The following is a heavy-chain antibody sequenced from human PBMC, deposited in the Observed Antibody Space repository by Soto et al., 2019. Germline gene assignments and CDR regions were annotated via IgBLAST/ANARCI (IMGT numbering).Heavy chain of an antibody. D-gene: IGHD3-3*01. J-gene: IGHJ4*02. CDR1: GFPFSSYG. Sequence: GGSLRLSCAASGFPFSSYGMHWVRQAPGKGLEWVAVISYDGSNKYYADSVKGRFTISRDNSKNTLYLQMNSLRAEDTAVYYCAKETLEWLYSVDYWGQGTLVTVSS. V-gene: IGHV3-30*18. CDR2: ISYDGSNK. CDR3: AKETLEWLYSVDY.